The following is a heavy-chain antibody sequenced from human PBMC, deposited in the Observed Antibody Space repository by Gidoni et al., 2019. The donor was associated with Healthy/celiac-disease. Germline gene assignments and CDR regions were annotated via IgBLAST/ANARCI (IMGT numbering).Heavy chain of an antibody. V-gene: IGHV4-31*03. J-gene: IGHJ4*02. CDR2: IYYSGST. CDR1: GGSISRGGYY. D-gene: IGHD3-22*01. Sequence: QVQLQESGPGLVKPSQTLSLTCTVSGGSISRGGYYWSWIRQHPGKGLEWIGYIYYSGSTYYNPSLKSRVTISVDTSKNQFSLKLSSVTAADTAVYYCARAVRDSSGYFFDYWGQGTLVTVSS. CDR3: ARAVRDSSGYFFDY.